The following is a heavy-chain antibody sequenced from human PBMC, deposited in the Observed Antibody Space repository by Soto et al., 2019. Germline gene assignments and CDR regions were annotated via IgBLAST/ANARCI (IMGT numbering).Heavy chain of an antibody. CDR1: GFTFSNYW. V-gene: IGHV3-74*01. Sequence: EVQLVESGGGSAQLGGSLRLSCAASGFTFSNYWIHWVRQAPGKGTMWVSRINGVGTYTNYADSVRGRFSISRDNSENTVYLQMNSLRAEDTAMYYCVRDFRSSDFWGQGTPVTVSS. CDR3: VRDFRSSDF. CDR2: INGVGTYT. J-gene: IGHJ4*02. D-gene: IGHD3-3*01.